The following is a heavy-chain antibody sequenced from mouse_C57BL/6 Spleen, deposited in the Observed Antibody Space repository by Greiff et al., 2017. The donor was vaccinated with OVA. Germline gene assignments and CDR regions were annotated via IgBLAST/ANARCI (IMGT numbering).Heavy chain of an antibody. V-gene: IGHV1-22*01. CDR3: ARGWLLERKDYAMDY. D-gene: IGHD2-3*01. Sequence: EVQLQQSGPELVKPGASVKMSCKASGYTFTDYNMHWVKQSHGKSLEWIGYINPNNGGTSYNQKFKGKATLTVNKSSSTAYMELRSLTSEDSAVYYCARGWLLERKDYAMDYWGQGTSVTVSS. CDR1: GYTFTDYN. J-gene: IGHJ4*01. CDR2: INPNNGGT.